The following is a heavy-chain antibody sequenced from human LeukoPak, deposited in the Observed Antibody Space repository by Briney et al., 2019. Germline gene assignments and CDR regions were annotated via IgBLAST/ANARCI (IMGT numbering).Heavy chain of an antibody. J-gene: IGHJ6*02. Sequence: SETLSLTCTVSGGSINSYYWSWIRQPPGKGLEWIGYIYYSGSTNYNPSLKSRVSISVDTSKNQFSLKLSSVTAADTAVYYCARDYGYGYNYHGIDVWGQGTTVTVSS. D-gene: IGHD5-18*01. CDR2: IYYSGST. CDR3: ARDYGYGYNYHGIDV. CDR1: GGSINSYY. V-gene: IGHV4-59*01.